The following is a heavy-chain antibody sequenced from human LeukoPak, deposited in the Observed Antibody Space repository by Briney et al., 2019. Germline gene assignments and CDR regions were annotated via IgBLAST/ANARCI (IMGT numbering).Heavy chain of an antibody. CDR3: ASPSSYDFPDI. CDR2: IYYSGST. D-gene: IGHD3-3*01. J-gene: IGHJ3*02. V-gene: IGHV4-39*01. Sequence: SSETLSLTCTVPGGSISSSSYYWGWTRQPPGKGLEWIGSIYYSGSTYYNPSLKSRVTISVDTSKNQFSLKLSSVTAADTAVYYCASPSSYDFPDIWGQGTMVTVSS. CDR1: GGSISSSSYY.